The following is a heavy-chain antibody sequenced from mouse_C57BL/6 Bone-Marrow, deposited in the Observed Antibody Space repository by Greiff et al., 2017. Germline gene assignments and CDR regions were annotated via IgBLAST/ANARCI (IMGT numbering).Heavy chain of an antibody. CDR1: GFTFSDYY. V-gene: IGHV5-12*01. Sequence: EVQVVESGGGLVQPGGSLKLSCAASGFTFSDYYMYWVRQTPEKRLEWVAYFSNGVGGTYYPDTVKGRFTISRDNAKITLYLQMSRLKPEDTAMYYCARQNWDEGYYAMDYWGQGTSVTVSS. CDR2: FSNGVGGT. CDR3: ARQNWDEGYYAMDY. J-gene: IGHJ4*01. D-gene: IGHD4-1*01.